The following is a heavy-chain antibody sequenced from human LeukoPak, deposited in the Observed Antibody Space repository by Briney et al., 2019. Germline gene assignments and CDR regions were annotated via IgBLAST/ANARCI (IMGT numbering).Heavy chain of an antibody. Sequence: SETLSLTCTVSGGSINSYYWSWIRQPPGKGLEWIGSIYYSGSTNYNPSLKSRVTISVDTSKNQFSLKLSSVTAADTAVYYCARGGTMVRGVIRGRKTDAFDIWGQGTMVTVSS. CDR1: GGSINSYY. D-gene: IGHD3-10*01. CDR3: ARGGTMVRGVIRGRKTDAFDI. V-gene: IGHV4-59*01. CDR2: IYYSGST. J-gene: IGHJ3*02.